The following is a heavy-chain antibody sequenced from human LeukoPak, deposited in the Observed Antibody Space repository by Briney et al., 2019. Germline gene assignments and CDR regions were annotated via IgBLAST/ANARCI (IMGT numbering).Heavy chain of an antibody. J-gene: IGHJ5*01. CDR1: GFTFTNFW. Sequence: PGGSLRLSCAASGFTFTNFWMNWVRQTPGKGLMWVSRIQTDGSTRYAESVNGRFTISRDNAKNTVYLQTNTLSAEDTAIYYCARGLHWNDFNWFDSWGQGTLVTVSS. CDR3: ARGLHWNDFNWFDS. D-gene: IGHD1-1*01. V-gene: IGHV3-74*01. CDR2: IQTDGST.